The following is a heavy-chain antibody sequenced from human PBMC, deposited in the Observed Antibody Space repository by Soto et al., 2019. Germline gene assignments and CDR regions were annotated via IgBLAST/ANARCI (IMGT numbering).Heavy chain of an antibody. Sequence: SYTLSLTCGVSDGSLRGHYWSWVRQPPGKGLEWIAEINHSGFTNYNPSFKSRVTISRDTSTNQISLKMTSVTAADSAVYYCARAAVRQGATLFDFWGQGTLVTVSS. J-gene: IGHJ4*02. CDR1: DGSLRGHY. D-gene: IGHD1-26*01. CDR2: INHSGFT. V-gene: IGHV4-34*01. CDR3: ARAAVRQGATLFDF.